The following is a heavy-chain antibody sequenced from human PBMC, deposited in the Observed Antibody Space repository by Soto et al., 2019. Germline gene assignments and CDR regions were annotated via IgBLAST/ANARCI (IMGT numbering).Heavy chain of an antibody. CDR1: GGSFSGYY. J-gene: IGHJ3*02. CDR2: INHSGST. D-gene: IGHD3-3*01. Sequence: SETLSLTCAVYGGSFSGYYGSWIRQPPGKGLEWIGEINHSGSTNYNPSLKSRVTISVDTSKNQFSLKLSSVTAADTAVYYCARGEDFWSAFDIWGQGTMVTVSS. CDR3: ARGEDFWSAFDI. V-gene: IGHV4-34*01.